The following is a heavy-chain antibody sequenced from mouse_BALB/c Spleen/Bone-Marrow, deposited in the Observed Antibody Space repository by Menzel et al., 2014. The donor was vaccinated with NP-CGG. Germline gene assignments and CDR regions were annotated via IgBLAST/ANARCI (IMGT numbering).Heavy chain of an antibody. CDR1: GDSITSGY. D-gene: IGHD2-14*01. CDR2: ISHSGST. CDR3: ARAGYRYDVGYAMDY. J-gene: IGHJ4*01. Sequence: EVQLQQSGPSLVKPSQTLSLTCSVTGDSITSGYWNWIRKFPGNKLEYMRYISHSGSTYYNPSLKSRISITRDTSKNQYYLQLNSVTTEDTATYYCARAGYRYDVGYAMDYWGQGTSVTVSS. V-gene: IGHV3-8*02.